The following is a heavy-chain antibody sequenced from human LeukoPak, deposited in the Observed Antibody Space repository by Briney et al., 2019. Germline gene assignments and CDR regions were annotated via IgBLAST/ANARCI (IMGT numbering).Heavy chain of an antibody. Sequence: SETLSLTCTVSGGSISSSSYYWGWIRQPPGKGLERIGSFSYSGSPSYNPSLKSRVTISVDTSKNQFSLKLSSVTAADTAVYYCARHDGYYPTHYYYYYMDVWGKGTTVTVSS. CDR2: FSYSGSP. J-gene: IGHJ6*03. V-gene: IGHV4-39*01. CDR3: ARHDGYYPTHYYYYYMDV. D-gene: IGHD5-24*01. CDR1: GGSISSSSYY.